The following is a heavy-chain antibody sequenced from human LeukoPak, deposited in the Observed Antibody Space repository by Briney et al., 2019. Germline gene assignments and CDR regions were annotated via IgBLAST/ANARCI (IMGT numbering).Heavy chain of an antibody. CDR2: ISSSGDTT. V-gene: IGHV3-48*03. J-gene: IGHJ4*02. CDR1: GFTFSIYE. CDR3: ARDQSLCPGSLFDY. Sequence: GGSLRLSCAASGFTFSIYEMNWVRQAPGKGLEWVSYISSSGDTTYYADSVRGRFTISRDNAKNSLYLQMNSLRAEDTAVYYCARDQSLCPGSLFDYWGQGTLVTVSS. D-gene: IGHD3-10*02.